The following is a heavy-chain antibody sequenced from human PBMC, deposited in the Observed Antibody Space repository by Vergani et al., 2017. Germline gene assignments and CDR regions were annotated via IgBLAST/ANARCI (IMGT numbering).Heavy chain of an antibody. CDR2: FDPEDGAT. CDR3: ATDNPLGSGSSPWFDP. J-gene: IGHJ5*02. V-gene: IGHV1-24*01. CDR1: GYTLTELS. Sequence: QVQLVPSGAEVKKPGASVKVSCKVSGYTLTELSMHWVRQAPGPGLAWMGGFDPEDGATIYAQKFQGRVTMTEDTSTDTAYMELSSLRSEDTAVYYCATDNPLGSGSSPWFDPWGQGTLVTVSS. D-gene: IGHD3-10*01.